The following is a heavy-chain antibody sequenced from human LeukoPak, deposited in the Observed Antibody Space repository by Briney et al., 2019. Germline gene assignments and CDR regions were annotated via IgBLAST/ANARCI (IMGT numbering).Heavy chain of an antibody. D-gene: IGHD6-13*01. CDR2: INWNGGST. Sequence: GGSLRLSCAASGFTFDDYGMSWVRQAPGKGLEWVSGINWNGGSTGYADSVKGRFTISRDNAKNSLYLQMNSLRAEDTALYYRAREGGWDIRAAAGVDYYYYMDVWGKGTTVTVSS. J-gene: IGHJ6*03. V-gene: IGHV3-20*04. CDR3: AREGGWDIRAAAGVDYYYYMDV. CDR1: GFTFDDYG.